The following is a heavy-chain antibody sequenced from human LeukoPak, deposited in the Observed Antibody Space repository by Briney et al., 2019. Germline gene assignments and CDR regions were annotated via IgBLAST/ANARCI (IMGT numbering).Heavy chain of an antibody. V-gene: IGHV4-39*07. CDR1: GGSISSSTYY. CDR2: INHRGFT. D-gene: IGHD6-19*01. J-gene: IGHJ6*02. Sequence: PSETLSLTCTVSGGSISSSTYYWSSIRQTPGKGLEWIGEINHRGFTNYNPSLKSRVTISVDTSKNQFSLKLRSVTAADTAVYYCARWSAVAGPSHYYGMDVWGQGTTVTVSS. CDR3: ARWSAVAGPSHYYGMDV.